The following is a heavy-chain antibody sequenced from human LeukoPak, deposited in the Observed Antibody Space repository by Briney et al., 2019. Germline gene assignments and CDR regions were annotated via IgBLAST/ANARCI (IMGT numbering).Heavy chain of an antibody. V-gene: IGHV3-53*01. CDR1: GFTVSSNY. CDR2: IYSGGST. Sequence: GGSLRLSCAASGFTVSSNYMSWVRQARGKGLEWVSFIYSGGSTFYADSVKGRFTISRDNYKNTLYLQMNSLRAEDTAVYYCARGGSYLSAFDIWGKGTMVTVSS. D-gene: IGHD1-26*01. CDR3: ARGGSYLSAFDI. J-gene: IGHJ3*02.